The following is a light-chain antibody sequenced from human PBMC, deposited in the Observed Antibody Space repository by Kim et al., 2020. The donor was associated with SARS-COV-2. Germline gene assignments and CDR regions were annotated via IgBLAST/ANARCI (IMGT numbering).Light chain of an antibody. CDR1: SSDIGGYNS. Sequence: VTISCTGTSSDIGGYNSVSWYQQHPGKAPKIMIYEVTKRPSGVPDRFSGSKSGNTASLTVSGLRTEDEADYFCSSYAGDNSFGVIFGGGTKLTVL. V-gene: IGLV2-8*01. J-gene: IGLJ2*01. CDR3: SSYAGDNSFGVI. CDR2: EVT.